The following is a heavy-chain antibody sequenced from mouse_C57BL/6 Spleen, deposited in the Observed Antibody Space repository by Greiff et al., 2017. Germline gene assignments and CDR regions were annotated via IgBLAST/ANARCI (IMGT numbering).Heavy chain of an antibody. Sequence: VQLQQSGPGLVQPSQSLSITCTVSGFSLTSYGVHWVRQSPGKGLEWLGVIWRGGSTDYNAAFMSRLGITKDNSKSQVFFKMNSLQADDTAIYYCASIYYGYDDGVYAMDYWGQGTSVTVSS. CDR3: ASIYYGYDDGVYAMDY. V-gene: IGHV2-5*01. D-gene: IGHD2-2*01. CDR2: IWRGGST. CDR1: GFSLTSYG. J-gene: IGHJ4*01.